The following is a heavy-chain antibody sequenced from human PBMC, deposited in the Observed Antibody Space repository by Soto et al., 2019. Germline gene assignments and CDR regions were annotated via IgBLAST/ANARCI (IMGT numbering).Heavy chain of an antibody. V-gene: IGHV4-31*03. CDR3: ARLCIAVAGNFDY. CDR1: GGSISSGGYY. J-gene: IGHJ4*02. CDR2: IYYSGST. Sequence: NPSETLSLTCTVSGGSISSGGYYWSWIRQHPGKGLEWIGYIYYSGSTYYNPSLKSRVTISVDTSKNQFSLKLSSVTAADTAVYYCARLCIAVAGNFDYWGQGTLVTVSS. D-gene: IGHD6-19*01.